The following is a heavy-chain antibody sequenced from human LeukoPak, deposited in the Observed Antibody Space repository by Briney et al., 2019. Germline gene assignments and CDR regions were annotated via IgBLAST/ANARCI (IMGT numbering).Heavy chain of an antibody. CDR2: ISSNGGST. Sequence: GSLRLSCSASGFTFSRYAMNWVRQAPGKGLEYVSAISSNGGSTYYADSVKGRFTISRDNSKNTLYLLMSSLRAEDTAVYYCVKAQYSGYDLDYWGQGTLVTVPS. V-gene: IGHV3-64D*09. D-gene: IGHD5-12*01. CDR1: GFTFSRYA. J-gene: IGHJ4*02. CDR3: VKAQYSGYDLDY.